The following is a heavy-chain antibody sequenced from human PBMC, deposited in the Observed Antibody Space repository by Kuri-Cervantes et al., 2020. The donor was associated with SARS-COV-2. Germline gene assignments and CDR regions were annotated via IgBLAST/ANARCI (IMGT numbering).Heavy chain of an antibody. Sequence: SQTLSLTCPVSGGSISSYYWSWIRQPPGKGLGWIGYIYYSGSTNYNTPLKRRVTISVDTSKNQSSLKLSSVTAADTAVYYCTRHPADPGPNWFDPWGQGTLVTVSS. CDR3: TRHPADPGPNWFDP. V-gene: IGHV4-59*08. J-gene: IGHJ5*02. CDR2: IYYSGST. CDR1: GGSISSYY.